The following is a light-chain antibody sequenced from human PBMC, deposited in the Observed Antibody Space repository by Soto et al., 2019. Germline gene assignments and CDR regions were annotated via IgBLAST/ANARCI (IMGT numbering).Light chain of an antibody. CDR1: SSDVGGYNY. CDR3: SSYTSSSTHNYV. J-gene: IGLJ1*01. V-gene: IGLV2-14*01. CDR2: DVS. Sequence: QSALTHPASVTVSPGQSIPISCTGTSSDVGGYNYVSWYQQHPGKAPKLMIYDVSNRPSGVSNRFSGSKSGNTASLTISGLQAEDEADYYCSSYTSSSTHNYVFGTGTKVTVL.